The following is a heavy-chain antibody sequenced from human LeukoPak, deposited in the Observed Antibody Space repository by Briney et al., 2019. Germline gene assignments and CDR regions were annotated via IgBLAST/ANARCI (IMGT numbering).Heavy chain of an antibody. CDR2: INSDGSST. V-gene: IGHV3-74*01. Sequence: GGSLRLSCAASGFTFSSYWMHWVRQAPGKGLVWVARINSDGSSTSYADSVKGRFTISRDNAKNTLYLQMNSLRAEDTAVYYGARASLMTRSFDIWGQGTMLTVSS. J-gene: IGHJ3*02. D-gene: IGHD3-16*02. CDR3: ARASLMTRSFDI. CDR1: GFTFSSYW.